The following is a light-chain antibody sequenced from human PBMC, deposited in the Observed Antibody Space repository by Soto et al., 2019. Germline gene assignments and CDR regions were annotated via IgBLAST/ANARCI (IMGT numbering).Light chain of an antibody. CDR2: DVS. Sequence: QSVLTQPASVSGSPGQSITISCTGTSSDVGYYNYVSWYQQHPGKAPKLMTYDVSNRPSGVSDRFSGSKSGNTASLTISGLQAEDEADYYCNSYTTSSTVIFGGGTKVTVL. V-gene: IGLV2-14*01. CDR3: NSYTTSSTVI. CDR1: SSDVGYYNY. J-gene: IGLJ2*01.